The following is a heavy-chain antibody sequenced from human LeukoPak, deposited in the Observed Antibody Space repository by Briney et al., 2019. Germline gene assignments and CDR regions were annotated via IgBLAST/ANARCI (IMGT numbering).Heavy chain of an antibody. Sequence: PGGSLILSCAASGFTFSSYSMNWVRPAPGKGLEWVSSISSSSSYIYYADSVKGRFTISRDNAKNSMYLQMNSLRAEDTAVYYCARDQGSGSYYKGDAFDIWGQGTMVTVSS. CDR3: ARDQGSGSYYKGDAFDI. CDR2: ISSSSSYI. CDR1: GFTFSSYS. J-gene: IGHJ3*02. V-gene: IGHV3-21*01. D-gene: IGHD3-10*01.